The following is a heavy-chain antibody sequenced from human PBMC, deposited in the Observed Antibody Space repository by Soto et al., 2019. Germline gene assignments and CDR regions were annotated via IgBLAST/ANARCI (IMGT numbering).Heavy chain of an antibody. CDR2: ITGLSGDI. CDR1: GFTFSTYA. J-gene: IGHJ4*02. Sequence: GGSLRLSCTASGFTFSTYAMSWVRQAPGKGLEWVSVITGLSGDIHYADSVKGRLTISRDNSKNTLFLQMNDLRAEDTALYYCAKGVSGSRYSHLDYWGQGTMVTVSS. V-gene: IGHV3-23*01. D-gene: IGHD2-15*01. CDR3: AKGVSGSRYSHLDY.